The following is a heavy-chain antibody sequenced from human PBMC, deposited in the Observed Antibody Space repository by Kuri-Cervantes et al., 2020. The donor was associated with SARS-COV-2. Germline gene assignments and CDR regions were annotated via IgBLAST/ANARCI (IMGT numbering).Heavy chain of an antibody. CDR3: ARGGGGGYSSSWYSGSYYMDV. D-gene: IGHD6-13*01. CDR2: VNHRGST. J-gene: IGHJ6*03. V-gene: IGHV4-34*01. Sequence: SETLSLTCAFYGESFSGYYWNWIRQSPGKGLEWIGEVNHRGSTNYNPSLKSRVTISVDTSKNQFSLKLSSVTAADTAVYYCARGGGGGYSSSWYSGSYYMDVWGKGTTVTVSS. CDR1: GESFSGYY.